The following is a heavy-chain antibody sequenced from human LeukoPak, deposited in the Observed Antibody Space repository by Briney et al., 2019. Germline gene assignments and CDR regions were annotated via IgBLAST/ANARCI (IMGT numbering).Heavy chain of an antibody. J-gene: IGHJ2*01. D-gene: IGHD1-1*01. CDR3: ARGVNWWYFDL. V-gene: IGHV3-7*04. CDR1: GFTFSSYW. Sequence: GGSLRFPCAVSGFTFSSYWMTWVRQAPGKGLEWVANIKQDGSEKYYVDSVKGRFTISRDNAKNSLYLQMNSLRAEDTAVYYCARGVNWWYFDLWGRGTLVTVSS. CDR2: IKQDGSEK.